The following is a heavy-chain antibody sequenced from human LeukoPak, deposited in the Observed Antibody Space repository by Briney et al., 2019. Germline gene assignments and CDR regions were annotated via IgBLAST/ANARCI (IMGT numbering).Heavy chain of an antibody. CDR2: IRYDGSNK. V-gene: IGHV3-30*02. J-gene: IGHJ4*02. CDR1: GFTFSSYS. Sequence: GGSLRLSCAASGFTFSSYSMNWVRQAPGKGLEWVAFIRYDGSNKYYADSVKGRFTISRDNSKNTLYLQMNSLRAEDTAVYYCAKRSGSYYRFDYWGQGTLVTVSS. D-gene: IGHD1-26*01. CDR3: AKRSGSYYRFDY.